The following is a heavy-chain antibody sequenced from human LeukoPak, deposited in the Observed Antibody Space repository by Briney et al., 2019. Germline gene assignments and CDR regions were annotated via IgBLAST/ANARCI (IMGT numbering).Heavy chain of an antibody. V-gene: IGHV3-49*04. CDR1: GFTFDDYG. D-gene: IGHD4-17*01. CDR2: IRSKAYGGTT. CDR3: TRDQWETMGDYPPPPYYYYYYMDV. J-gene: IGHJ6*03. Sequence: GGSLRLSCAASGFTFDDYGMSWVRQAPGKGLEWVGFIRSKAYGGTTEYAASVKGRFTISRDDSKSIAYLQMNSLKTEDTAVYYCTRDQWETMGDYPPPPYYYYYYMDVWGKGTTVTVSS.